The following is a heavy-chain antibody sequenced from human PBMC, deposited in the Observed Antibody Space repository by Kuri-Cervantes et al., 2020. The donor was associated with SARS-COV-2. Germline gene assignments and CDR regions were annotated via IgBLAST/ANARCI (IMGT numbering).Heavy chain of an antibody. CDR2: ISGSSNNI. Sequence: GGSLRLSCAVSGFTFSDFYMSWIRQAPGKGMEWIAYISGSSNNILYSDSVMGRFTISRDNAENSLYLQMNSLRADDTAVYFCARDRDNWNYPDYWGQGTLVTVSS. V-gene: IGHV3-11*04. J-gene: IGHJ4*02. CDR3: ARDRDNWNYPDY. D-gene: IGHD1-7*01. CDR1: GFTFSDFY.